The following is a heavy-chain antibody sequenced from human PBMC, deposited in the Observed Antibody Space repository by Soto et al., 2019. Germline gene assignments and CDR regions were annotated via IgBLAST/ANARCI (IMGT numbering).Heavy chain of an antibody. D-gene: IGHD1-26*01. Sequence: QVQLVESGGGVVQPGRSLRLSRAASGFTFSSYGMHGVLQAPGKWLGWVAVISYDGSNKYYADYVKGRFTISRDNSKNTLYLQPNSLPGEATAVYYCAGRPHSLSYWAYFNSWAQGTLVPVSS. CDR3: AGRPHSLSYWAYFNS. J-gene: IGHJ4*02. CDR2: ISYDGSNK. CDR1: GFTFSSYG. V-gene: IGHV3-30*03.